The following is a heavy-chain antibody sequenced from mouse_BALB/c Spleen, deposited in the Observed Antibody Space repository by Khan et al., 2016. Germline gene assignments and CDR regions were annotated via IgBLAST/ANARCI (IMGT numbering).Heavy chain of an antibody. CDR1: GFTFSSYA. J-gene: IGHJ2*01. D-gene: IGHD4-1*01. Sequence: EVELVESGGGLVKPGGSLKLSCAASGFTFSSYAMSWVRQSPEKRLEWVAEISSGGSYTYYPDTVTGRFTISRDNAKNTLYLEMSSLRSEDTAMYYCARMGREEWDYWGQGTTLTVSS. CDR2: ISSGGSYT. V-gene: IGHV5-9-4*01. CDR3: ARMGREEWDY.